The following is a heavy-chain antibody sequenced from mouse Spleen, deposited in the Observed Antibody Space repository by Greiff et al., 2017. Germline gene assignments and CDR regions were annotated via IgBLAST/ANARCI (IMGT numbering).Heavy chain of an antibody. D-gene: IGHD1-1*01. V-gene: IGHV5-9-3*01. CDR1: GFTFSSYA. Sequence: EVKLVESGGGLAKPGGSLKLSCAASGFTFSSYAMSWVRQTPEKRLEWVATISSGGSYTYYPDSVKGRFTISRDNAKNTLCLQMSSLRSEDTAMYYCARQGTTVGAMDYWGQGTSVTVSS. CDR3: ARQGTTVGAMDY. CDR2: ISSGGSYT. J-gene: IGHJ4*01.